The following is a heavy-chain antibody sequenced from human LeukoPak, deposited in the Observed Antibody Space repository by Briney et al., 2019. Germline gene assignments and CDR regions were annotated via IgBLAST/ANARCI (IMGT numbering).Heavy chain of an antibody. CDR1: GGSISNDY. CDR2: IYYSGTT. J-gene: IGHJ4*02. D-gene: IGHD6-19*01. V-gene: IGHV4-59*08. Sequence: SETLSLTCTVPGGSISNDYWSWIRQPPGKGLEWIGYIYYSGTTSYNPSLKSRLTISVHTSKNQFSLKLSSVTAADTAVYYCARLSAVAGNWASDYWGQGTLVTVSS. CDR3: ARLSAVAGNWASDY.